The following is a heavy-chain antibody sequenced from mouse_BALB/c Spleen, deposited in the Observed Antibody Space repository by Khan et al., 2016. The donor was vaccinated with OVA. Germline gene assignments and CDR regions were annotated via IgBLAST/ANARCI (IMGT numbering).Heavy chain of an antibody. D-gene: IGHD1-1*01. CDR3: ARRNYYGTVFFDY. V-gene: IGHV1-55*01. Sequence: VQLQQSGAELVKPGTSVKLFCKASGYNFTSYWINWVKLRPGQGLEWIGDIYPGSSSSKYNEKFKSKATLTVDTSSSTAYIQLISLASEDSALYYCARRNYYGTVFFDYWGQGTTLTVSS. CDR1: GYNFTSYW. CDR2: IYPGSSSS. J-gene: IGHJ2*01.